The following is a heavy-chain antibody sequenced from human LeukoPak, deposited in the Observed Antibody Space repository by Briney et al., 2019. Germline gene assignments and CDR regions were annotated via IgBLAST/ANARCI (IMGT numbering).Heavy chain of an antibody. D-gene: IGHD6-19*01. CDR3: ARVGDSSGWYLEY. CDR2: ISSSSSYI. Sequence: KPGGSLRLSCAASGFTFSSYRMNWVRQAPGKGLEWVSSISSSSSYIYYADSVKGRFTISRDNAKNSLYLQMNSLRAEDTAVYYCARVGDSSGWYLEYWGQGTLVTVSS. CDR1: GFTFSSYR. J-gene: IGHJ4*02. V-gene: IGHV3-21*01.